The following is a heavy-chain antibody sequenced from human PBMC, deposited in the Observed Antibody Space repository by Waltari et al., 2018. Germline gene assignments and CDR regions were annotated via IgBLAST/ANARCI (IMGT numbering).Heavy chain of an antibody. CDR2: IYYSGST. Sequence: QVQLQESGTGLVKPSETLSLTCTVSGGSISSYYWSWIRQPPGKGLEWIGYIYYSGSTTANPSLMSRVTIAVDTSKNQFSLKLSSVTAADTALYYCARVGCTNGVCYTGWFDPWGQGTLVTVSS. CDR3: ARVGCTNGVCYTGWFDP. J-gene: IGHJ5*02. D-gene: IGHD2-8*01. CDR1: GGSISSYY. V-gene: IGHV4-59*01.